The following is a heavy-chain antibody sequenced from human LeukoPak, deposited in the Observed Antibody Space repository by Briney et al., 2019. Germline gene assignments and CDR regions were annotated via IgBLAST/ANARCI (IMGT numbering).Heavy chain of an antibody. J-gene: IGHJ4*02. CDR2: INPSGGST. V-gene: IGHV1-46*01. CDR1: GYTFTSYY. Sequence: ASVKVSCKASGYTFTSYYMHWVRQAPGQGLEWMGIINPSGGSTSYAQKFQGRVTMTRDTSTSTVYMELSSPRSEDTAVYYCARVGSSPRRGGYFDYWGQGTLVTVSS. D-gene: IGHD6-6*01. CDR3: ARVGSSPRRGGYFDY.